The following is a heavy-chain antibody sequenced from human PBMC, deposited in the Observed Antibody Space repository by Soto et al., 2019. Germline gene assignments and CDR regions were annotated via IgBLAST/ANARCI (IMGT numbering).Heavy chain of an antibody. V-gene: IGHV1-58*01. CDR2: IVVGSGNT. J-gene: IGHJ6*02. CDR3: AAGTDIVVVPAAPYYYYGMDV. CDR1: GFTFTSSA. D-gene: IGHD2-2*01. Sequence: SVKVSCKASGFTFTSSAVQWVRQARGQRLEWIGWIVVGSGNTNYAQKFQERVTITRDMSTSTAYMELSSLRSEDTAVYYCAAGTDIVVVPAAPYYYYGMDVWGQGXTVTVSS.